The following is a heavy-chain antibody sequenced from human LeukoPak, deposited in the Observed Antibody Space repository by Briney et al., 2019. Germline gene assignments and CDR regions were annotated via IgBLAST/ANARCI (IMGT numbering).Heavy chain of an antibody. CDR2: ISSSSSYI. V-gene: IGHV3-21*01. Sequence: PGGSLRLSCAASGFTFSSYSMNWVRQAPGKGLEWVSSISSSSSYIYYADSVKGRFTISRDNAKNSLYLQMNSLRAEDTAVYYCARELIPYGDYPDAFDIWGQGTMVTVSS. J-gene: IGHJ3*02. CDR3: ARELIPYGDYPDAFDI. CDR1: GFTFSSYS. D-gene: IGHD4-17*01.